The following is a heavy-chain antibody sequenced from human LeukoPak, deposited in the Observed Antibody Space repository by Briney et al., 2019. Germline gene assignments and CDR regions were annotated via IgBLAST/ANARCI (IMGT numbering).Heavy chain of an antibody. Sequence: GGSLRLSCAASGLTFSSYSMNWVRQAPGKGLEWVSSISSSSSYIYYADSVKGRFTISRDNAKNSLYLQMNSLRAEDTAVYYCAREIAADFWSGYPDYWSQGTLVTVSS. J-gene: IGHJ4*02. D-gene: IGHD3-3*01. CDR1: GLTFSSYS. CDR3: AREIAADFWSGYPDY. V-gene: IGHV3-21*01. CDR2: ISSSSSYI.